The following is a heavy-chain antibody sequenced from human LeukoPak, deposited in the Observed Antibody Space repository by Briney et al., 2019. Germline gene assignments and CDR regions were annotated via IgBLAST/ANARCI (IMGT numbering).Heavy chain of an antibody. CDR1: GYTFTSYD. D-gene: IGHD1-26*01. CDR3: ARDGRFAAYEPDY. V-gene: IGHV1-8*01. Sequence: ASVKISCKASGYTFTSYDINWVRQATGQGLEWMGWMSPNSGNTGYAQKFQGRVTMTRDTSISTAYMELRSLRYDDTAVYYCARDGRFAAYEPDYWGQGTLVTVSS. CDR2: MSPNSGNT. J-gene: IGHJ4*02.